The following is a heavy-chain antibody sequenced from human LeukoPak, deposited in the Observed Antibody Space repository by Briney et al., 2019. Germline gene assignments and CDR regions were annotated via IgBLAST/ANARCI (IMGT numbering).Heavy chain of an antibody. CDR1: GYTFTSYG. J-gene: IGHJ4*02. CDR2: ISAYNGNT. V-gene: IGHV1-18*01. CDR3: ARDFNGYSGSYYLLGFDFDY. Sequence: GASVKVSCQASGYTFTSYGISWVRQAPGQGLEWMGWISAYNGNTNYAQKLQGKVTMTTDTSTSTAYMELRSLRSDDTAVYYCARDFNGYSGSYYLLGFDFDYWGQGTLVTVSS. D-gene: IGHD1-26*01.